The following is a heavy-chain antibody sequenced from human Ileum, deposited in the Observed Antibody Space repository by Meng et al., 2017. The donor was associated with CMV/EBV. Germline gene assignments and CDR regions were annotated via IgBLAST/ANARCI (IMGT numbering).Heavy chain of an antibody. D-gene: IGHD4/OR15-4a*01. CDR2: IHHSGRT. CDR1: HGPIATDIFH. V-gene: IGHV4-30-4*01. Sequence: QVHQQESGPRLVQPAHTPSPTCTVSHGPIATDIFHWSWVRITPGKGMEWIAFIHHSGRTSYNPSLKSRVTMSLDTSKNQFSLSLRSVTDSDTAVYYCATRPPDTGANYYGVFDYWGQGTLVTVSS. CDR3: ATRPPDTGANYYGVFDY. J-gene: IGHJ4*02.